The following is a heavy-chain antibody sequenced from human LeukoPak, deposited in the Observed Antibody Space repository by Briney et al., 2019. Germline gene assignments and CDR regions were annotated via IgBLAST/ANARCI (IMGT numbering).Heavy chain of an antibody. Sequence: GGSLRLSCAASGFTFSSYSMNWVRQAPGKGLEWVSYISSSSSTIYYADSVKGRFTISRDNAKNSLYLQMNSLRADDTAVYYCARDRGSSFRWFDPWGQGTLVTVSS. CDR2: ISSSSSTI. CDR3: ARDRGSSFRWFDP. CDR1: GFTFSSYS. D-gene: IGHD5-24*01. V-gene: IGHV3-48*04. J-gene: IGHJ5*02.